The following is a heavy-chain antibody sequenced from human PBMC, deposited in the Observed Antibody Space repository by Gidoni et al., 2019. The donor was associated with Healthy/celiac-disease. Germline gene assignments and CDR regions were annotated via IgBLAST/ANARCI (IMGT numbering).Heavy chain of an antibody. V-gene: IGHV3-9*01. J-gene: IGHJ6*02. CDR3: AKDRDAYYYYYYGMDV. D-gene: IGHD2-2*01. CDR2: ISRNSGSI. Sequence: EVQLVESGGGLVQPGRSLRLSCAASGFPFDDYAMHWVRQAPGKGLEWVSGISRNSGSIGYADSVKGRFTITRDNAKNSLYLQMNSLRAEDTAWYYCAKDRDAYYYYYYGMDVWGQGTTVTVSS. CDR1: GFPFDDYA.